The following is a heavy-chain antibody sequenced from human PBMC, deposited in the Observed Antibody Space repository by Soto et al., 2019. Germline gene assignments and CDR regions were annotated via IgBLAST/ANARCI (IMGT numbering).Heavy chain of an antibody. J-gene: IGHJ1*01. D-gene: IGHD1-26*01. Sequence: SGPTLVHPTQPLTLTCTFSGFSLSTSGVGVGGIRQPPGKALEWLALIYWDDGKLYSPSLKRRITITTDTAKHQVVLQMTNMDPVDTATYYCAHSRGSYAEYFQHWGQGTLVTVSS. CDR2: IYWDDGK. CDR3: AHSRGSYAEYFQH. V-gene: IGHV2-5*02. CDR1: GFSLSTSGVG.